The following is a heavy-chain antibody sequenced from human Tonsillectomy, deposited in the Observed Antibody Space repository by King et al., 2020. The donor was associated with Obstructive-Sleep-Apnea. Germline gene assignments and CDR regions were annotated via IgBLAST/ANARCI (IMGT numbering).Heavy chain of an antibody. D-gene: IGHD5-24*01. CDR3: AGSRWLHYGMDV. CDR2: INPSGGST. V-gene: IGHV1-46*01. J-gene: IGHJ6*02. CDR1: GYTFTSYY. Sequence: HVQLVESGAEVKKPGASVKVSCKASGYTFTSYYMHWVRQAPGQGLEWMGIINPSGGSTSYAQKFQGRVTMTRDTSTSTVYMELSSLRSEDTAVYYCAGSRWLHYGMDVWGQGPTVTVSS.